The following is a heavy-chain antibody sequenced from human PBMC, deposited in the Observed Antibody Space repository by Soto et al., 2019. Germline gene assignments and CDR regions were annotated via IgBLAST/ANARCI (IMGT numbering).Heavy chain of an antibody. CDR2: ISGYNGNT. CDR1: GYTFSNYG. J-gene: IGHJ4*02. CDR3: AREGQLGY. V-gene: IGHV1-18*01. D-gene: IGHD6-6*01. Sequence: QVQLLQSGAEVKKPGASVKVSCKASGYTFSNYGFSWVRQAPGQGLEWMGWISGYNGNTNYAARLQGRVTMTTDTSTRTAHMELKSLRYDDTAVYYCAREGQLGYWGQGTTVTVSS.